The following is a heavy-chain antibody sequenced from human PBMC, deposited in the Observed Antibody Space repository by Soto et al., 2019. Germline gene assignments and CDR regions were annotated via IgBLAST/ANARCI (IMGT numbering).Heavy chain of an antibody. CDR3: ARDWPIVAAAGTTLDGYYYYMDV. D-gene: IGHD6-13*01. V-gene: IGHV1-18*01. CDR2: ISAYNGNT. CDR1: GYTFTSYG. J-gene: IGHJ6*03. Sequence: QVQLVQSGAEVKKPGASVKVSCKASGYTFTSYGISWVRQAPGQGLEWMGWISAYNGNTSYAQKLQGRVTMTTDTSTSTAYMELRSLRSDDTAVYYCARDWPIVAAAGTTLDGYYYYMDVWGKGTTVTVSS.